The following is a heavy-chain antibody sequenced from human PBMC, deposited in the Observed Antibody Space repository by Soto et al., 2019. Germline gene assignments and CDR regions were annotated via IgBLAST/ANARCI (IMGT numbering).Heavy chain of an antibody. Sequence: SETLSLTCAVYGGSFSGYYWSWIRQPPGKGLEWIGEINHSGSTNYNPSLKSRVTISVDTSKNQFSLKLSSVTAADTAVYYCARGNYYGRSIPYYYYGMDVWGQGTTVTVSS. V-gene: IGHV4-34*01. CDR2: INHSGST. D-gene: IGHD3-10*01. J-gene: IGHJ6*02. CDR3: ARGNYYGRSIPYYYYGMDV. CDR1: GGSFSGYY.